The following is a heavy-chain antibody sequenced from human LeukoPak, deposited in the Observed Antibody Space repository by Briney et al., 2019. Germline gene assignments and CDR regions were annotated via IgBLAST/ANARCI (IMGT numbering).Heavy chain of an antibody. CDR2: IIPIFGTA. D-gene: IGHD3-3*01. V-gene: IGHV1-69*13. J-gene: IGHJ4*02. CDR3: ATLIRSRNFDY. CDR1: GGTFSSYA. Sequence: ASVKVSCKASGGTFSSYAISWVRQAPGQGLEWMGGIIPIFGTANYAQKFQGRVTITADESTSTAYMELSSLRSEDTAVYYCATLIRSRNFDYWGQGTLVTVSS.